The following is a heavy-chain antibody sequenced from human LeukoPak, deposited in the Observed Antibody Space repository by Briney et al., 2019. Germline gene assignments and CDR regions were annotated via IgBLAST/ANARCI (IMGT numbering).Heavy chain of an antibody. CDR2: ISYDGSNK. CDR1: GFTSSSYA. J-gene: IGHJ4*02. Sequence: GGSLRLSCAASGFTSSSYAMHWVRQAPGKGLEWVAVISYDGSNKYYADSVKGRFTISRDNSKSTLYLQMNSLRAEDTAVYYCARGSSSYNAFDYWGQGTLVTVSS. D-gene: IGHD6-13*01. CDR3: ARGSSSYNAFDY. V-gene: IGHV3-30-3*01.